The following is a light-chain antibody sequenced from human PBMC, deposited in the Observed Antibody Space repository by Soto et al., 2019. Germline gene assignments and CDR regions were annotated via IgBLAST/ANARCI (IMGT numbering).Light chain of an antibody. CDR2: GAS. CDR3: QQFNNWPRT. V-gene: IGKV3-15*01. Sequence: EIVMMQSPATLSVYPGERATLSCRASQSINNNLAWYQQKPGRAPRLLIYGASTRATGVPARFSGSGSGTEFTLTISSLQSEDFAVYYCQQFNNWPRTFGQGTKV. J-gene: IGKJ1*01. CDR1: QSINNN.